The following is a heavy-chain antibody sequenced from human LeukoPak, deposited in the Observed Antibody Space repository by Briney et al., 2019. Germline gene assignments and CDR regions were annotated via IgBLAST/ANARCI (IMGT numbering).Heavy chain of an antibody. J-gene: IGHJ4*02. Sequence: GGSLRLSCTASGFTFGDYAMSWFRQAPGKGLEWVGFIRSKAYGGTTEYAASVKGRFTISRDDSKSIAYLQMNSLKTEDTAVYYCSPYGSRSKKNYYFDYWGQGTQVTVSS. CDR2: IRSKAYGGTT. CDR3: SPYGSRSKKNYYFDY. D-gene: IGHD3-10*01. V-gene: IGHV3-49*03. CDR1: GFTFGDYA.